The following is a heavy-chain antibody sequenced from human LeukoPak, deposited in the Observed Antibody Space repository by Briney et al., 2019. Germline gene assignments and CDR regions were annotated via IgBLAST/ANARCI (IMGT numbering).Heavy chain of an antibody. D-gene: IGHD1-26*01. CDR1: GGSIRSGAYY. J-gene: IGHJ4*02. CDR3: ASGMYFFDY. CDR2: IYDSGST. V-gene: IGHV4-31*03. Sequence: PSETLSLTCIVSGGSIRSGAYYWSWIRHHPGKGLEWIGYIYDSGSTNYNPSLKSRVTISVDTSKNHFSLKLSSVTAADTAVYYCASGMYFFDYWGQGTLVTVSS.